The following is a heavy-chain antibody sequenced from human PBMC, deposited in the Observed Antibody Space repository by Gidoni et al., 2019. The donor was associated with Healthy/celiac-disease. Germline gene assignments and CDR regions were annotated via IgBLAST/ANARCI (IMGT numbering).Heavy chain of an antibody. CDR3: ARDRILHDAFDI. J-gene: IGHJ3*02. Sequence: VQLVVSGGGVVQPARSLSLSCAETGFTFSSYGMHWVRQAPGKGLEWVAVIWYDGSNKYYADSVKGRFTISRDNSKNTLYLQMNSLRAEDTAVYYCARDRILHDAFDIWGQGTMVTVSS. V-gene: IGHV3-33*01. CDR2: IWYDGSNK. CDR1: GFTFSSYG.